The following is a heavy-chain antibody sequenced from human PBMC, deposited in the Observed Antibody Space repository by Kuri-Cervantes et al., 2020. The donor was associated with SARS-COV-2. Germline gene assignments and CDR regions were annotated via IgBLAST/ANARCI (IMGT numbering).Heavy chain of an antibody. D-gene: IGHD1-1*01. J-gene: IGHJ5*02. V-gene: IGHV3-49*04. CDR1: GFTFGDYA. CDR2: IRSKAYGGTT. Sequence: GESLKISCTASGFTFGDYAMSWVRQAPGKGLEWVGFIRSKAYGGTTEYAASVKGRFTISRDNSKNTLYLQMNSLRAEDTAVYYCARSSPGTNWFDLWGQGTLVTVSS. CDR3: ARSSPGTNWFDL.